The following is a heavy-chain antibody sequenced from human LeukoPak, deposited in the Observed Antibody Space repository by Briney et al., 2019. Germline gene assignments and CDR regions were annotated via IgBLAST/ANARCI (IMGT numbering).Heavy chain of an antibody. V-gene: IGHV1-18*01. J-gene: IGHJ5*02. CDR1: GYTFTSYG. CDR3: ARKVVAATTRWFDP. D-gene: IGHD2-15*01. CDR2: ISAYNGNT. Sequence: ASVKLSCKASGYTFTSYGISWVRQAPGQGLEWMGWISAYNGNTNYAQKLQGRVTMTTDTSTSTAYMELRSLRSDDKAVYYCARKVVAATTRWFDPWGQGTLVSVSS.